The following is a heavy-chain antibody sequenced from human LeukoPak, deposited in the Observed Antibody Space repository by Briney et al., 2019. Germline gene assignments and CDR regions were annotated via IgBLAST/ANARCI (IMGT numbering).Heavy chain of an antibody. CDR1: GGTFSRYG. V-gene: IGHV1-69*13. D-gene: IGHD3-22*01. CDR3: ARGYHDSSVDYFDY. Sequence: SVKVSCKASGGTFSRYGISWVRQAPGQGLEWMGGIIPIFDTAHYAQKFQGRVTITADESTSTAYMELSSLRSEDTAVYYCARGYHDSSVDYFDYWGQGTLVTVSS. J-gene: IGHJ4*02. CDR2: IIPIFDTA.